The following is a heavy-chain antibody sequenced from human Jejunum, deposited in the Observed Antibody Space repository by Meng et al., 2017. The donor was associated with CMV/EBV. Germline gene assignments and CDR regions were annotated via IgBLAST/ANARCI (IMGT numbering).Heavy chain of an antibody. V-gene: IGHV3-53*01. CDR3: ARTVGYTYGLGN. CDR1: GLTVSSNY. D-gene: IGHD5-18*01. Sequence: VQLGESGGALIQPGGSLRLSCAASGLTVSSNYMSWVRQAPGKGLEWVSHIYADGSTYYADSVKGRFTISRDNPKNTLYLQMNTLRAEDTAVFYCARTVGYTYGLGNWGQGTLVTVSS. J-gene: IGHJ4*02. CDR2: IYADGST.